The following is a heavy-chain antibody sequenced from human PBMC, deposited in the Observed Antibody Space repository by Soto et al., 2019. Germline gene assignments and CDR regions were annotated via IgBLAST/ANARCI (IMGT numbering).Heavy chain of an antibody. V-gene: IGHV4-34*01. J-gene: IGHJ4*02. CDR2: INHSGST. Sequence: PSETLSLTCAVYGGSFSGYYWSWIRQPPGKGLEWIGEINHSGSTNYNPSLKSRVTISVDTSKNQFSLKLSSVTAADTAVYYCARLIVVVPAASQPWGQGTLVTVSS. CDR1: GGSFSGYY. D-gene: IGHD2-2*01. CDR3: ARLIVVVPAASQP.